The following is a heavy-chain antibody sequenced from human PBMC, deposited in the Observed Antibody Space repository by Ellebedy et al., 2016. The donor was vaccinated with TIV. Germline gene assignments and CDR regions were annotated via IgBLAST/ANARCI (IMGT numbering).Heavy chain of an antibody. CDR3: ARAPGERFGELAG. CDR1: GYSFSNYY. CDR2: INPNDDTK. J-gene: IGHJ4*02. Sequence: AASVKVSCKASGYSFSNYYMHWVRQAPGQGLEWMGIINPNDDTKSYAQNFQGRVTVTRDTSTSTVYMELSSLRSEDTAVYYCARAPGERFGELAGWGQGTLVTVSS. D-gene: IGHD3-10*01. V-gene: IGHV1-46*01.